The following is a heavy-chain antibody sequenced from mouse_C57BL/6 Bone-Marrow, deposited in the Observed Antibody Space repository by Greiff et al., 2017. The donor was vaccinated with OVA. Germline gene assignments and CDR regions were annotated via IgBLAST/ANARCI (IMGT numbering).Heavy chain of an antibody. D-gene: IGHD2-5*01. V-gene: IGHV1-85*01. CDR3: ARPYYSKRYFDV. CDR2: IYPRDGST. J-gene: IGHJ1*03. Sequence: QVQLQQSGPELVKPGASVKLSCKASGYTFTSYDINGVKQRPGQGLERIGRIYPRDGSTKYNEKFKGKATLTVDTSSSTAYMELHSLTSEDSAVYFCARPYYSKRYFDVWGTGTTVTVSS. CDR1: GYTFTSYD.